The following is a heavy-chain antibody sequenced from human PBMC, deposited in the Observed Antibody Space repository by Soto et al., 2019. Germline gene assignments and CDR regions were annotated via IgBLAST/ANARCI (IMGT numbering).Heavy chain of an antibody. CDR2: IKSKTDGGTT. D-gene: IGHD3-3*01. Sequence: GGSLRLSCAASGFTFSNAWMNWVRQAPGKGLEWVGRIKSKTDGGTTDYAAPVKGRFTISRDDSKNTLYLQMNSLKTEDTAVYYCTTEYYDFWSGYPRGYYGMDVWGQGTTVTVSS. J-gene: IGHJ6*02. CDR3: TTEYYDFWSGYPRGYYGMDV. CDR1: GFTFSNAW. V-gene: IGHV3-15*07.